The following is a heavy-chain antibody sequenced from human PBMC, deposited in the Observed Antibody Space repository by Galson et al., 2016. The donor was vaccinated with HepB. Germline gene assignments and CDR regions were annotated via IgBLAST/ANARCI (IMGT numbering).Heavy chain of an antibody. CDR1: GYY. Sequence: GYYWSWVRQPPGKGLEWIGYIFYFDNTNYNPSLKSRVTISVDTSKNQFSLKLNSVTAADTAVYYCASDSTYGNFWGQGTLATVSS. V-gene: IGHV4-61*08. D-gene: IGHD3-10*01. CDR3: ASDSTYGNF. J-gene: IGHJ4*02. CDR2: IFYFDNT.